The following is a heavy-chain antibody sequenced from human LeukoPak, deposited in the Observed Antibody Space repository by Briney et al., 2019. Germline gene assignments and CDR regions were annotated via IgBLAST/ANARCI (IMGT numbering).Heavy chain of an antibody. CDR1: GFTFSSYG. CDR3: AKDLGQLLPY. Sequence: GGSLRLSCAASGFTFSSYGMHWVRQAPGKGLGWVAFIRYDGSNKYYADSVKGRFTISRDNSKNTLYLQMNSLRAEDAAVYYCAKDLGQLLPYWGQGTLVTVSS. J-gene: IGHJ4*02. CDR2: IRYDGSNK. V-gene: IGHV3-30*02. D-gene: IGHD2-2*01.